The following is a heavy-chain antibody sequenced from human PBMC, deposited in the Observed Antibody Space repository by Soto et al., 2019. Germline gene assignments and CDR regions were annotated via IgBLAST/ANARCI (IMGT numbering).Heavy chain of an antibody. CDR3: AQRTTVTSGIN. D-gene: IGHD4-4*01. V-gene: IGHV2-5*01. Sequence: QITLKESGPTLVKPTQTLTLTCTFSGFSLTTDGVGVDWIRQPPGKALEWLGLIYWNDEERYRPSLQSRLTITQDTSRKQVVLTMTNMDPVDTATYYCAQRTTVTSGINWGQGTLVTVSS. CDR2: IYWNDEE. CDR1: GFSLTTDGVG. J-gene: IGHJ4*02.